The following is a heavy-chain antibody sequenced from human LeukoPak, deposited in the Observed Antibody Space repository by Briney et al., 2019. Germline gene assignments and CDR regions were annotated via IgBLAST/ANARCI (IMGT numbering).Heavy chain of an antibody. V-gene: IGHV1-2*02. CDR1: GYTFTGYY. D-gene: IGHD6-6*01. CDR3: ARDPTSIAALGKKNAFDI. Sequence: ASVKVSCKASGYTFTGYYMHWVRQAPGQGLEWMGWINPNSGGTNYAQKFQGRVTVTRDTSISTAYMELSRLRSDDTAVYYCARDPTSIAALGKKNAFDIWGQETMVTVSS. J-gene: IGHJ3*02. CDR2: INPNSGGT.